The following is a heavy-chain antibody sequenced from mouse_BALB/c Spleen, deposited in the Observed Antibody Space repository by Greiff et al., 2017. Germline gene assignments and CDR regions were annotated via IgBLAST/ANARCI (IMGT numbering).Heavy chain of an antibody. Sequence: EVNVVESGGGLVQPGGSLKLSCAASGFTFSSYTMSWVRQTPEKRLEWVAYISNGGGSTYYPDTVKGRFTISRDNAKNTLYLQMSSLKSEDTAMYYCARGTRYYAMDYWGQGTSVTVSS. J-gene: IGHJ4*01. CDR2: ISNGGGST. CDR1: GFTFSSYT. D-gene: IGHD3-3*01. CDR3: ARGTRYYAMDY. V-gene: IGHV5-12-2*01.